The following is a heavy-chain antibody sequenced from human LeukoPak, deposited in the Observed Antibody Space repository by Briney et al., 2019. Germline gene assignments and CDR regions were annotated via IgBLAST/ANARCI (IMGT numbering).Heavy chain of an antibody. CDR1: GGSTSRFY. J-gene: IGHJ4*02. D-gene: IGHD2-15*01. V-gene: IGHV4-59*01. Sequence: SETLSLTCTFSGGSTSRFYWSWIRQFPGKGLEWIGYIYYSGTTVYNPSLKSRVTISADTSKNQFSLNLNSVTAADAAIYYCAGEPSGGHRFDYWGQGIQVTVSS. CDR3: AGEPSGGHRFDY. CDR2: IYYSGTT.